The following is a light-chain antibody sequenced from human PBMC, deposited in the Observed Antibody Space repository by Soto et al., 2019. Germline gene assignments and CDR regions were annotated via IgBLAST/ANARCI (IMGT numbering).Light chain of an antibody. CDR2: DVS. J-gene: IGLJ1*01. CDR1: SSDVGGYNY. V-gene: IGLV2-14*03. Sequence: QSVLTQPASVSGSPGQSITISCTGTSSDVGGYNYVSWYQQHPDKAPRLMIYDVSNRPSGVSDRFSGSKSGDTASLTISGLQAEDEADYYCTSFTSRHHYVFGTGTKVTVL. CDR3: TSFTSRHHYV.